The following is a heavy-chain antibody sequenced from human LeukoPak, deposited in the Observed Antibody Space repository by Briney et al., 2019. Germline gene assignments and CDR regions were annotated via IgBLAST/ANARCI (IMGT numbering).Heavy chain of an antibody. J-gene: IGHJ4*02. Sequence: SETLSLTCAVNGGSFSGYYWTWIRQPPGQGLEWIGEMNHSGSTNYNPSLKSRATILLDTSKNQFSLKASSVTAADTAVYYCARGPDSTTGSCTNRPLDYRGKGTLVT. CDR1: GGSFSGYY. D-gene: IGHD2-15*01. V-gene: IGHV4-34*01. CDR2: MNHSGST. CDR3: ARGPDSTTGSCTNRPLDY.